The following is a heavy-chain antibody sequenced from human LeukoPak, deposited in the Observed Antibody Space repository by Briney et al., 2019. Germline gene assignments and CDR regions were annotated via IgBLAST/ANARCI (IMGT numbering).Heavy chain of an antibody. CDR2: ISWNDDK. D-gene: IGHD5-24*01. CDR3: AHKDGSNHFDY. V-gene: IGHV2-5*01. Sequence: SGPTLVNPTQTLTLTCTFSGFSLSTRGVGVGWIRQPPGKALEWLSLISWNDDKRYSPSLRSRLTLPRDTSKNQVVLTMTNVDPVDTATYFCAHKDGSNHFDYWGQGTLVTVSS. J-gene: IGHJ4*02. CDR1: GFSLSTRGVG.